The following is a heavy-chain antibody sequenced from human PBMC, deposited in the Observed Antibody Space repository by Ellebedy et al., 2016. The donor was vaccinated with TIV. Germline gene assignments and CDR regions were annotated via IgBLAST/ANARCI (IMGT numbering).Heavy chain of an antibody. CDR2: INHSGST. CDR3: ARAFQYSSGWAFDY. Sequence: MPSETLSLTCAVHGGSLSSDYWSWIRQSPETGLEWIGEINHSGSTSYNPSLTSRVSISVDTPKKQFSLKLSSVTAADTAVYYCARAFQYSSGWAFDYWGQGTLVTVSS. CDR1: GGSLSSDY. J-gene: IGHJ4*02. V-gene: IGHV4-34*01. D-gene: IGHD6-19*01.